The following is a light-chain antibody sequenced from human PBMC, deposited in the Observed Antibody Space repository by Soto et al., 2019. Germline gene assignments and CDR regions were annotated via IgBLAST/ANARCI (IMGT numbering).Light chain of an antibody. CDR2: GAS. Sequence: EIVMTQSPVTLSVSPGERATLSCRSSQSVNSNYLAWYQQKPGQAPRLLIFGASTRATGISDRFRGSGSGTDFILTINRLEPEDFAVYYCQQYGRTFGQGTKVDI. CDR3: QQYGRT. CDR1: QSVNSNY. V-gene: IGKV3-20*01. J-gene: IGKJ2*01.